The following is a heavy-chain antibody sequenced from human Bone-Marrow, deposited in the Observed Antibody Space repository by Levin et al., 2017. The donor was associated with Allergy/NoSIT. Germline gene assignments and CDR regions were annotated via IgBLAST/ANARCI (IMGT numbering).Heavy chain of an antibody. J-gene: IGHJ4*02. CDR1: GFTFTTYG. V-gene: IGHV1-18*01. Sequence: GESLKISCKASGFTFTTYGIIWVRQAPGQGLEWMGWISGYSGNTDYAQKFQGRVPMTTDTSTSTAYMEQRNLLSDDKAFYYCARVSYFESSGYYYPWGQGTQVTVSS. D-gene: IGHD3-22*01. CDR3: ARVSYFESSGYYYP. CDR2: ISGYSGNT.